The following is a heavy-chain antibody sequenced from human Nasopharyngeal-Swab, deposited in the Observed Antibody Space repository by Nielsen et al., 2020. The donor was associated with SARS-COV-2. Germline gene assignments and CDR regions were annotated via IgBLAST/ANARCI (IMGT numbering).Heavy chain of an antibody. D-gene: IGHD3-22*01. V-gene: IGHV4-59*13. CDR1: GGSISSYY. J-gene: IGHJ4*02. Sequence: SETLSLTCTVSGGSISSYYWSWIRQPPGKGLEWIGYIHYSGSTNYNPSFKSRVTISVDTSKNQFSLKLSSVTAADTAVYYCARGSGYYDSSGYSDYWGQGTLVTVSS. CDR2: IHYSGST. CDR3: ARGSGYYDSSGYSDY.